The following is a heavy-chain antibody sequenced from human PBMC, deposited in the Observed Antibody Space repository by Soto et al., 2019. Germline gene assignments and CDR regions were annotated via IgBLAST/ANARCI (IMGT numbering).Heavy chain of an antibody. V-gene: IGHV1-69*12. CDR1: GGTFSSYA. D-gene: IGHD2-2*01. CDR3: ARGGGFCISTSCYPNYYYGMDV. Sequence: QVQLVQSGAEVKKPGSSVKVSCKASGGTFSSYAISWVRQAPGQGLEWMGGIIPIFGTANYAQKFQGRVTITADESTSTAYMELGSLRSEDTAVYYCARGGGFCISTSCYPNYYYGMDVWGQGTTVTVSS. J-gene: IGHJ6*02. CDR2: IIPIFGTA.